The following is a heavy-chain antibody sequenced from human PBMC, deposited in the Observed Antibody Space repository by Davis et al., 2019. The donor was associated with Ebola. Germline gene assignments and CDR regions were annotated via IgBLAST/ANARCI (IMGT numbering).Heavy chain of an antibody. J-gene: IGHJ3*02. CDR1: GFTFDDHA. CDR3: AKDIGTFSSGWSRSFDM. CDR2: ISWNSNTI. D-gene: IGHD6-19*01. V-gene: IGHV3-9*01. Sequence: SLKISCAASGFTFDDHAMHWVRQAPGKGLEWVAGISWNSNTINYGDSVKGRFTISRDNAKNSLYLQMSSLRAEDTALYYCAKDIGTFSSGWSRSFDMWGRGTMVTVSS.